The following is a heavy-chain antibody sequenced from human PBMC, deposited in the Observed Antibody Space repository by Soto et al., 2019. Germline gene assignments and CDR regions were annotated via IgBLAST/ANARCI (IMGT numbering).Heavy chain of an antibody. CDR3: ARDSDFCTGGSCYGIFDF. D-gene: IGHD2-15*01. J-gene: IGHJ4*02. CDR2: IYYSGRT. Sequence: WTWIRQRPGKGLEWIGFIYYSGRTYYNPSLKSRTTISLDTSENQFSLRLSSVTAADTAVYYCARDSDFCTGGSCYGIFDFWGQGTLVTVSS. V-gene: IGHV4-31*02.